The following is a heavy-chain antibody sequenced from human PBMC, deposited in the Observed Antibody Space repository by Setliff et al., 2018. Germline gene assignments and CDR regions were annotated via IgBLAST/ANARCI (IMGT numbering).Heavy chain of an antibody. V-gene: IGHV1-18*01. CDR2: ISPYSGKT. CDR1: GYTFTTYA. D-gene: IGHD2-8*01. Sequence: ASVKVSCKASGYTFTTYAINWVRQAPGQGLEWMAWISPYSGKTYNSPSLHGRLTLTTDTSTSTAYMELRSLTSDDTAVYYCSRLVRYCTTTTCQRASGAEFWGQGTLVTVSS. J-gene: IGHJ4*02. CDR3: SRLVRYCTTTTCQRASGAEF.